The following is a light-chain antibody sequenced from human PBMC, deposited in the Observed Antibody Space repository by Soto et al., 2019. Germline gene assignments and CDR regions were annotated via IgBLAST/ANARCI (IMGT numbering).Light chain of an antibody. Sequence: EIVLTQSPATLSLSPGERATLSCRASQSINSYLAWYQQKPGQAPRLLIYDASKRATGIPARFSGSESGTDFTLTISSLEPEDFAVYYCQQRRSWPLTFGGGTKVEFE. V-gene: IGKV3-11*01. CDR1: QSINSY. J-gene: IGKJ4*01. CDR2: DAS. CDR3: QQRRSWPLT.